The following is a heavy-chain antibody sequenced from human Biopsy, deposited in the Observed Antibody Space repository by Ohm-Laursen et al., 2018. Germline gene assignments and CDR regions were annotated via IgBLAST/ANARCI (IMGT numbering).Heavy chain of an antibody. Sequence: SDTLSLICTVSGASITSYYWSWIRQPAGKGLEWIGHTYKGGNTNHNPSLKSRVSMSVDTSKNQLSLTLRSVTAADTAVYYCARDLPSSYYYAMDVWGQGTTVTVSS. CDR3: ARDLPSSYYYAMDV. V-gene: IGHV4-4*07. CDR2: TYKGGNT. J-gene: IGHJ6*02. CDR1: GASITSYY.